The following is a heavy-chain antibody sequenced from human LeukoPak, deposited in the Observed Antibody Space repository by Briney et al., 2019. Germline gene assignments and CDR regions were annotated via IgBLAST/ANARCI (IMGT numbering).Heavy chain of an antibody. D-gene: IGHD3-22*01. Sequence: TGGSLRLSCAASGFTFRSYTMNWVRQAPGKGLEWISYISTDSTTIYYADSVRGRFTISRDNAKNSLYLQMNRLKPEDTALYYCAKDMGYYFYDIGADYGMDVWGQGTTVTVSS. CDR1: GFTFRSYT. CDR2: ISTDSTTI. CDR3: AKDMGYYFYDIGADYGMDV. V-gene: IGHV3-48*01. J-gene: IGHJ6*02.